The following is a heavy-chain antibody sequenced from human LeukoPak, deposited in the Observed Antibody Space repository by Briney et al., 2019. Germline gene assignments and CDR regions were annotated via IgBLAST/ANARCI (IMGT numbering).Heavy chain of an antibody. Sequence: GGSLRLSCAASGFTFSSYEMNWVRQAPGKGLEWVSYISSSGSTIYYADSVKGRSTISRDNAKNSLYLQMNSLRADDTALYYCAKGNWGSPFDSWGQGTLVAVSS. D-gene: IGHD7-27*01. J-gene: IGHJ4*02. CDR1: GFTFSSYE. V-gene: IGHV3-48*03. CDR3: AKGNWGSPFDS. CDR2: ISSSGSTI.